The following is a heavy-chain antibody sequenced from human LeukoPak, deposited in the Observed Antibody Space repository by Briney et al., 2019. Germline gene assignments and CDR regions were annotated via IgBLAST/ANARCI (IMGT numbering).Heavy chain of an antibody. CDR1: GYTFTDYH. V-gene: IGHV1-2*02. D-gene: IGHD3-10*01. CDR3: ARDSGGGSGTYYILY. Sequence: SVKVSCKASGYTFTDYHMHWVRQAPGQGLEWLGWINPNNGGTNYAQKFQGRVTMTRDTSISTAYMELSSLRSDDTAVYYCARDSGGGSGTYYILYWGLGSLVTVSS. J-gene: IGHJ4*02. CDR2: INPNNGGT.